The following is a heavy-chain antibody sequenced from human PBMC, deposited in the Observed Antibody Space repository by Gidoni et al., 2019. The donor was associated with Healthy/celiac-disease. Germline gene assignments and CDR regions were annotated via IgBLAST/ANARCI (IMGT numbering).Heavy chain of an antibody. D-gene: IGHD3-3*01. CDR3: ARGYDFYDY. CDR2: INHSGST. CDR1: GGSFSGYY. J-gene: IGHJ4*02. V-gene: IGHV4-34*01. Sequence: QVQLQQWGAGLVTPSETLSLTCAVYGGSFSGYYWSWIRQPPGQGLEWIGEINHSGSTNYNPSLKSRVTISVDTSKNQFSLKLSSVTAADTAVYYCARGYDFYDYWGQGTLVTVSS.